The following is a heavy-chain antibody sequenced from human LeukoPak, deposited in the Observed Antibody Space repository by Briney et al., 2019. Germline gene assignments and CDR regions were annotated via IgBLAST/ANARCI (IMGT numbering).Heavy chain of an antibody. J-gene: IGHJ4*02. CDR2: FDPEDGET. Sequence: ASVKVSCKVSGYTLTELSMHWVRQAPGKGLELMGGFDPEDGETIYAQKFQGRVTMTEDTSTDTAYMELSSLRSEDTAVYYCATAGAMVRGVLIDYWGQGTLVTVSS. CDR1: GYTLTELS. CDR3: ATAGAMVRGVLIDY. D-gene: IGHD3-10*01. V-gene: IGHV1-24*01.